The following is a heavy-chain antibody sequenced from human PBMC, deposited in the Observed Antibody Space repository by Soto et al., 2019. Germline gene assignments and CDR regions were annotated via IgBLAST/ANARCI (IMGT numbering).Heavy chain of an antibody. V-gene: IGHV1-46*03. Sequence: ASVKVSCKASGYTFTSYYMHWVRQAPGQGLEWMGIINPSGGSTSYAQKFQGRVTMTRDTSTSTVYMELSSLRSEDTAVYYCARDGPTPYSSSPSDAFDIWGQGTMVTVSS. CDR3: ARDGPTPYSSSPSDAFDI. CDR1: GYTFTSYY. D-gene: IGHD6-13*01. CDR2: INPSGGST. J-gene: IGHJ3*02.